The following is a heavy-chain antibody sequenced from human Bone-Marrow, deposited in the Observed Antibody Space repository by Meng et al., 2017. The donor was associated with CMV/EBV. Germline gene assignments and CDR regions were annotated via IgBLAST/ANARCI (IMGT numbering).Heavy chain of an antibody. V-gene: IGHV3-20*04. CDR3: ARGLRGGYYYGMDV. CDR2: INWNGGSA. D-gene: IGHD4-17*01. CDR1: GFTFEDYG. Sequence: GESLKISCAASGFTFEDYGMSWVRQGPGKGLEWVSGINWNGGSAGYADSVKGRFTISRDNAKNSLYLQMNSLRAEDTALYYCARGLRGGYYYGMDVWGQGTTVTVSS. J-gene: IGHJ6*02.